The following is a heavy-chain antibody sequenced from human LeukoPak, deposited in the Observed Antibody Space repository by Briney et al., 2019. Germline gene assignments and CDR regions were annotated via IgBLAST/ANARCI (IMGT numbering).Heavy chain of an antibody. CDR3: AREIPTLDYYDSSGYGTNAFDI. CDR1: GFTFSSYA. J-gene: IGHJ3*02. CDR2: ISSNGGST. V-gene: IGHV3-64*01. Sequence: PGGSLRLSCAASGFTFSSYAMHWVRQAPGKGLEYVSAISSNGGSTYYANSVKGRFTISRDNSKNTLYLQMGSLRAEDMAVYYCAREIPTLDYYDSSGYGTNAFDIWGQGTMFTVSS. D-gene: IGHD3-22*01.